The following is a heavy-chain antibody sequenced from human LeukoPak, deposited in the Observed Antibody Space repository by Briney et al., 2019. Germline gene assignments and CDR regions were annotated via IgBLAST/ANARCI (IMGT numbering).Heavy chain of an antibody. CDR3: ARDWEVGAVDY. V-gene: IGHV3-48*03. Sequence: GGSLRLSCAASGFTFSSYEMNWVRQAPGKGLEWVSYISSSGSTIYYADSVKGRFTISRDNAKNSLYLQMNSLRAEDTAVCYCARDWEVGAVDYWGQGTLVTVSS. CDR2: ISSSGSTI. CDR1: GFTFSSYE. D-gene: IGHD1-26*01. J-gene: IGHJ4*02.